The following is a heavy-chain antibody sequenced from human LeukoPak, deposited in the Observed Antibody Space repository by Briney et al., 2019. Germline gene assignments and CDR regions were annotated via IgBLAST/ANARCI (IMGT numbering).Heavy chain of an antibody. CDR1: GFTFSSYA. D-gene: IGHD4-17*01. CDR3: TYGDYPLTY. Sequence: GGSLRLSCAASGFTFSSYAMSWVRQAPTRGLEWVSSLRGDGETFYADSVKGRFTFSRDNSKNTLYLQMNSLRAEDTAVYYCTYGDYPLTYWGQGTLVSVSS. J-gene: IGHJ4*02. V-gene: IGHV3-23*01. CDR2: LRGDGET.